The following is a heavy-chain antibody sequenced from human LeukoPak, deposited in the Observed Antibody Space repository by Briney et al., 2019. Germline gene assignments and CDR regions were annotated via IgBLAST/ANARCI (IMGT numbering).Heavy chain of an antibody. Sequence: YPSETLSLTCTVSGGSISSSSYFWVWIRQPPGKGLEWIGSIYYSGSTYYNPSLKSRVTISVDTSKNQFSLKLTSVTAADTAVYYCAREASDYSVSGLFDYWGQGTLVTVSS. CDR2: IYYSGST. V-gene: IGHV4-39*07. CDR3: AREASDYSVSGLFDY. CDR1: GGSISSSSYF. J-gene: IGHJ4*02. D-gene: IGHD3-10*01.